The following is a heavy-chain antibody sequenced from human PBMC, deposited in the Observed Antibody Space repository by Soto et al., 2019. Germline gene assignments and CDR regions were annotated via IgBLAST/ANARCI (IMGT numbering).Heavy chain of an antibody. V-gene: IGHV1-18*01. CDR3: ARDLTPMDI. CDR2: ISANNGNT. Sequence: ASVKVSCKASGGTFSTYTITWVRQAPGQGLEWMGRISANNGNTNYAQKFQGRVTMTTDKSTSTAYMELRSLRSDDTAVYYCARDLTPMDIWGQGTMVTVSS. CDR1: GGTFSTYT. J-gene: IGHJ3*02. D-gene: IGHD2-15*01.